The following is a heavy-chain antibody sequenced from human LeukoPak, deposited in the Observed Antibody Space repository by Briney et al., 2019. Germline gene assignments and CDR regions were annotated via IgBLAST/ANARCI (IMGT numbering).Heavy chain of an antibody. CDR3: ARLLDSTGPFDY. D-gene: IGHD1-1*01. Sequence: SETLSLTCTVSGGSISGYYWSWIRQPPGKGLEWIGYIYYSGSTNYNPSLKSRVTISVDMSNNQFSQKLSSVTAADTAVYYCARLLDSTGPFDYWGQGTLVTVSS. CDR1: GGSISGYY. V-gene: IGHV4-59*08. CDR2: IYYSGST. J-gene: IGHJ4*02.